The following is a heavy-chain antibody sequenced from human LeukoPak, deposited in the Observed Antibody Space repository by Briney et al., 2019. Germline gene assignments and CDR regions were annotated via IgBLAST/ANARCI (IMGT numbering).Heavy chain of an antibody. Sequence: GESLKISCKGSGYSFTSYWIGWVRQMPGKGLEWMGIIYPGDSDTRYSTSFQGQVTISADKSISTAYLQWSSLKASDTAMYYCARLDDSSGYYPYYFDYWGQGTLVTVSS. J-gene: IGHJ4*02. D-gene: IGHD3-22*01. CDR2: IYPGDSDT. CDR3: ARLDDSSGYYPYYFDY. CDR1: GYSFTSYW. V-gene: IGHV5-51*01.